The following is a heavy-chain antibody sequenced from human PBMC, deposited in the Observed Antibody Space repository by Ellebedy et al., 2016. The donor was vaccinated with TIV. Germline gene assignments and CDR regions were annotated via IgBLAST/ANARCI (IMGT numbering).Heavy chain of an antibody. CDR3: VRSEGYAMDV. V-gene: IGHV4-59*11. J-gene: IGHJ6*02. Sequence: SETLSLTXAVFRGSFSGHYWSWIRQPPGKGLEWIGYIYYSGSTNYNPSLKSRVTISVDTSKNQFSLKLSSVTAADSAVYYCVRSEGYAMDVWGQGTTVTVSS. CDR2: IYYSGST. CDR1: RGSFSGHY.